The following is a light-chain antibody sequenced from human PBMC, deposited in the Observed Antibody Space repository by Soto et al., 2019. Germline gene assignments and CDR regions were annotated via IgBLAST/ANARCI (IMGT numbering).Light chain of an antibody. CDR2: GAS. Sequence: EIMMTQSPATLSLSPGERATLSCRASQSVSSNLAWYQQKPGQAPRLLIYGASSRATGIPDRFSGSGSGTDFSLTIRRLEPDDFAVYYCQKYGNFWTFGQGTKVDIK. CDR1: QSVSSN. V-gene: IGKV3-20*01. CDR3: QKYGNFWT. J-gene: IGKJ1*01.